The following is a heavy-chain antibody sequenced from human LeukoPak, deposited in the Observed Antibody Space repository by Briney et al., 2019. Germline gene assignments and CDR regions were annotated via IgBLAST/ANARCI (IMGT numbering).Heavy chain of an antibody. CDR3: ATGGGDWFDP. V-gene: IGHV3-21*01. J-gene: IGHJ5*02. D-gene: IGHD2-8*02. Sequence: GGYLRLSCAASGFTFSSYSMNWVRQAPGKGLEWVSSIKGRFTISRDNAKNSLYLQMNSLRAEDTAVYYCATGGGDWFDPWGQGTLVTVSS. CDR1: GFTFSSYS. CDR2: I.